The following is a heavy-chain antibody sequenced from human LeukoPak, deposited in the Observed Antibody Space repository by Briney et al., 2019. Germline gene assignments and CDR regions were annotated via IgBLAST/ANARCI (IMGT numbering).Heavy chain of an antibody. J-gene: IGHJ4*02. Sequence: GSVKVSCKASGYTFTNYNIHWVRQAPGQGLEWMGIINPIGGSTSYAQKFQGRVTMTRDTSTSTVYMELSSLRSEDTAVYYCAGYIYGYLHYWGQGTLVTVSS. D-gene: IGHD5-18*01. CDR1: GYTFTNYN. V-gene: IGHV1-46*01. CDR2: INPIGGST. CDR3: AGYIYGYLHY.